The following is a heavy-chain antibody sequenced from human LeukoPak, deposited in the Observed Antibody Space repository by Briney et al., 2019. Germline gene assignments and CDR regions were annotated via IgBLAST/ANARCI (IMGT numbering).Heavy chain of an antibody. CDR1: GYTFTNYG. J-gene: IGHJ4*02. CDR3: ARVTLLSDSSGYYYV. V-gene: IGHV1-18*01. D-gene: IGHD3-22*01. CDR2: ISPYNGNT. Sequence: ASVKVSCKASGYTFTNYGICWVRQAPGQGLEWMGWISPYNGNTNYAQKIQGRLTMTTDTSTSTAYMELRSLGSDDTAVYYCARVTLLSDSSGYYYVWGQGTLVTVSS.